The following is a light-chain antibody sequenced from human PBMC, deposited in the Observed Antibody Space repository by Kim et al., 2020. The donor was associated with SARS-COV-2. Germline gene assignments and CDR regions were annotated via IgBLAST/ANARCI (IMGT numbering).Light chain of an antibody. CDR1: GNGGGGDV. V-gene: IGLV10-54*04. CDR2: RNN. CDR3: SAWDSRISVWV. Sequence: CSGDGNGGGGDVAAWRQEHQGRPPRLLSSRNNHRPSGISDRFSASRSGNTASLSITRLRAEDVADYYCSAWDSRISVWVFGGGTKVTVL. J-gene: IGLJ3*02.